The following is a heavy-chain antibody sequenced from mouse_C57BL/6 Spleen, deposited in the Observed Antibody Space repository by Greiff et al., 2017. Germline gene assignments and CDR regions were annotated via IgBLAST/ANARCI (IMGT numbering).Heavy chain of an antibody. CDR1: GYTFTSYW. V-gene: IGHV1-55*01. CDR3: ARKDYGYDVAY. D-gene: IGHD2-2*01. Sequence: QVQLQQPGAELVKPGASVKMSCKASGYTFTSYWITCVKQRPGQGLEWIGDIYPGSGSTNYNEKFKSKATLTVDTSSSTAYMQLSSLTSEDSAVYYCARKDYGYDVAYWGQGTLVTVSA. J-gene: IGHJ3*01. CDR2: IYPGSGST.